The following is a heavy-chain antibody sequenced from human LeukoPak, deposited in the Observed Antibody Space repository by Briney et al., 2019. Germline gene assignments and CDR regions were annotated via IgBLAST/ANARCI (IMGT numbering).Heavy chain of an antibody. CDR1: GFTFTNYA. CDR2: IHGGGDVT. D-gene: IGHD6-19*01. Sequence: GGSLRLSCAASGFTFTNYAMNWVRQAPEKGLEWVSTIHGGGDVTYYADSVKGRFTISRDNSRNTLYLQMNSLRAEDTAVYYCAKGVVSMAVAGRFASWGQGTLVSVSS. J-gene: IGHJ4*02. CDR3: AKGVVSMAVAGRFAS. V-gene: IGHV3-23*01.